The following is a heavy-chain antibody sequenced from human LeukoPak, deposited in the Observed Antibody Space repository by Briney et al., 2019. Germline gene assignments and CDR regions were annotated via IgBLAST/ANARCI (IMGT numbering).Heavy chain of an antibody. Sequence: GGSLRLSCAASGLIFSDYYMTWIRQAPGKGLEWISYISTLGHTIYYADSVKGRFTISRDNAKNSLYLQMNNLRADDTAVYYCAYSGRFGELFDWGQGTLVTVSS. CDR2: ISTLGHTI. CDR3: AYSGRFGELFD. V-gene: IGHV3-11*01. D-gene: IGHD3-10*01. CDR1: GLIFSDYY. J-gene: IGHJ4*02.